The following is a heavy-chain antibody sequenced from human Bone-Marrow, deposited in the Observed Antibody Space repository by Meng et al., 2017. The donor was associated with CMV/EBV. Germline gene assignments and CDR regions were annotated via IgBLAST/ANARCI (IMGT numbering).Heavy chain of an antibody. Sequence: GESLKISCAASGFTFSSYSMNWVRQAPGKGLEWVSYISSSSSTIYYADSVKGRFTISRDNAKNSLYLQMNSLRAEDTAVYYCARDPIAATSYGMAVWGQGTTVTVSS. CDR1: GFTFSSYS. D-gene: IGHD6-13*01. J-gene: IGHJ6*01. V-gene: IGHV3-48*04. CDR2: ISSSSSTI. CDR3: ARDPIAATSYGMAV.